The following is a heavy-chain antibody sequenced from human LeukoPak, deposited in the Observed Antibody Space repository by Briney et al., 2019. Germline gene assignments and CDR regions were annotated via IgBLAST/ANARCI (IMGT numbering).Heavy chain of an antibody. CDR3: ARDRVWTVLY. D-gene: IGHD6-13*01. Sequence: GGSLRLSCAASGFTFSIYSMSWVRQAPGKGLDWVANINQDGSEKYYVDSVKGRFTISRDNAKNSLYLQMNSLRAEDTAVYYCARDRVWTVLYWGQGTLVTVSS. CDR2: INQDGSEK. J-gene: IGHJ4*02. V-gene: IGHV3-7*01. CDR1: GFTFSIYS.